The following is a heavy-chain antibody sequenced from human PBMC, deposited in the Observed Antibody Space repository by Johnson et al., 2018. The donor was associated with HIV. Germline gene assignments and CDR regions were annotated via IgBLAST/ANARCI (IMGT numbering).Heavy chain of an antibody. CDR1: RFTFSTYG. J-gene: IGHJ3*02. V-gene: IGHV3-30*02. Sequence: HVPLVESGGGVVQPGRSLRLSCAASRFTFSTYGIHWVRQAPGKGLEWVAFIRYDGSNKYYADSVKGRFTISRDNTKNTLSLQMDSLRPEDTAVYYCAREGRGYNYLGAFDIWGQGTMVTVSS. CDR3: AREGRGYNYLGAFDI. CDR2: IRYDGSNK. D-gene: IGHD5-24*01.